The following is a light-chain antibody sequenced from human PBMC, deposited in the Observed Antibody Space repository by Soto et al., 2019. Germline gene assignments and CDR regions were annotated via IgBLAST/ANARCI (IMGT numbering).Light chain of an antibody. CDR2: LEGSGSY. J-gene: IGLJ3*02. CDR3: ETWDSNSWV. CDR1: SGHSSYI. V-gene: IGLV4-60*02. Sequence: QPVLTQSSSASASLGSSVKVTCTLSSGHSSYIIAWHQQQPGKAPRYLMKLEGSGSYNKGSGVPDRFSGSSSGADRYLTISNLQFEDEADYYCETWDSNSWVFGGGTQLTVL.